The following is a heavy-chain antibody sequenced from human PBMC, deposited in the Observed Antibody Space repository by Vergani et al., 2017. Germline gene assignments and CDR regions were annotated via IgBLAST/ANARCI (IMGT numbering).Heavy chain of an antibody. V-gene: IGHV4-34*01. CDR3: ARGSGRGGVDC. J-gene: IGHJ4*02. Sequence: QVQLQQWGAGLLKPSETLSLTCAVYGGSFSGYYWSWIRQPPGKGLEWIGEINHSGSTNYNPSLKSRVTISVDTSKNQFSLKLSSVTAADTAVYYCARGSGRGGVDCWGQGTLVTVSS. CDR1: GGSFSGYY. D-gene: IGHD3-10*01. CDR2: INHSGST.